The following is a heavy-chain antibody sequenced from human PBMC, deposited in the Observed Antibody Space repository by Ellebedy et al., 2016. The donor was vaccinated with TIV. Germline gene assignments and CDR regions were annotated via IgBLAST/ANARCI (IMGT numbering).Heavy chain of an antibody. CDR3: ARGTYFDFWSGNWKRGDNDYYGLDV. CDR2: MYYSGST. D-gene: IGHD3-3*01. V-gene: IGHV4-59*01. CDR1: GGSISSYY. Sequence: MPSETLSLTCTVSGGSISSYYWNWIRQPPGKGLEWIGYMYYSGSTNYNPSLKSRVTISVDTSKNPFSLKVSSVTAADTAVYYCARGTYFDFWSGNWKRGDNDYYGLDVWGQGTTVTVSS. J-gene: IGHJ6*02.